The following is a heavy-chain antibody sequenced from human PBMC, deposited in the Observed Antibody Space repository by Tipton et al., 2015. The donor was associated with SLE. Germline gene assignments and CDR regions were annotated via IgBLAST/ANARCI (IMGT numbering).Heavy chain of an antibody. Sequence: TLSLTCTVSGGSISSSSYYWGWIRQPPGKGLEWIGSIYYSGSTYYNPSLKSRVTLSVDTSKNQFSRKLSSVTAADTAVYYCARDRGFVAFDIWGQGTMGTVSS. CDR3: ARDRGFVAFDI. CDR1: GGSISSSSYY. CDR2: IYYSGST. V-gene: IGHV4-39*07. D-gene: IGHD3-10*01. J-gene: IGHJ3*02.